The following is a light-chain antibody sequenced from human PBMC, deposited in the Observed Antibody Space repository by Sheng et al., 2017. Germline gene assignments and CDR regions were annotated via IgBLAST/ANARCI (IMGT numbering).Light chain of an antibody. CDR2: GAS. CDR1: QSVSS. V-gene: IGKV3-20*01. CDR3: QQYGRSQAS. Sequence: ETVMTQSPATLSVSLGERAALSCRASQSVSSLAWYQQKPGQAPRLLIYGASTRATGIPDRFSGRGSGTDFTLTITRLEPEDFAVYYCQQYGRSQASFGQGTKLEI. J-gene: IGKJ2*01.